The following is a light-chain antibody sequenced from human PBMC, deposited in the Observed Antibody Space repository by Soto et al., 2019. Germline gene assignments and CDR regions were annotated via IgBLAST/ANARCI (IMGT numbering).Light chain of an antibody. V-gene: IGLV1-40*01. CDR3: QSYDNSLSGSGV. CDR2: ANS. Sequence: QSVLTQPPSVSGAPGQRVTISCTGGSSNIGAGYDVHWYQQLPGTAPKLLIYANSNRPSGVPDRFSGSKSGTSASLAITGRQAEDEADYYCQSYDNSLSGSGVFGTGTKLTVL. J-gene: IGLJ1*01. CDR1: SSNIGAGYD.